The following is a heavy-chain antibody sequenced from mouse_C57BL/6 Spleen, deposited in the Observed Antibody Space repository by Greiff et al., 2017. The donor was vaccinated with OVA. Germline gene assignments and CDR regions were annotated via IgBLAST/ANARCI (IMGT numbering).Heavy chain of an antibody. CDR1: GFSLTSYA. D-gene: IGHD1-1*01. Sequence: VKLVESGPGLVAPSQSLSITCTVSGFSLTSYAISWVRQPPGKGLEWLGVIWTGGGTNYNSALKSRLSISKDNSKSQVFLKMNSLQTDDTARYYCARERYYGSSYWYFDVWGTGTTVTVSS. CDR2: IWTGGGT. J-gene: IGHJ1*03. V-gene: IGHV2-9-1*01. CDR3: ARERYYGSSYWYFDV.